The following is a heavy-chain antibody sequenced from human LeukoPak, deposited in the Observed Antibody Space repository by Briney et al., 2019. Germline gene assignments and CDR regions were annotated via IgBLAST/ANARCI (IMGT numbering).Heavy chain of an antibody. V-gene: IGHV3-21*01. D-gene: IGHD5-12*01. CDR1: AFSLSAYN. Sequence: GGSLRLSCAASAFSLSAYNMNWVRQAPGKGLEWVSSISYTGTYIYYADSVKGRFTISRDNAKNSLYLQMNSLRAEDTAVYYCARDSAYNAFDIWGQGTMVSVSS. CDR2: ISYTGTYI. CDR3: ARDSAYNAFDI. J-gene: IGHJ3*02.